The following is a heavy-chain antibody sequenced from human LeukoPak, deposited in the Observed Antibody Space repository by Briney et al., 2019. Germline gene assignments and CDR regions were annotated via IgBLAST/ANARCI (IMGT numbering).Heavy chain of an antibody. D-gene: IGHD4-17*01. J-gene: IGHJ3*02. CDR1: GYTFTDYY. V-gene: IGHV1-2*02. CDR2: INPDNGGT. Sequence: ASMKVSCKASGYTFTDYYMHWIRQAPGQGLEWMGWINPDNGGTNHPLKFEGRVTMTRDTSISTAYMELSRLRSDDTAVYYCARVFGAVHTVTNYDAFENWGQGTMVSVSS. CDR3: ARVFGAVHTVTNYDAFEN.